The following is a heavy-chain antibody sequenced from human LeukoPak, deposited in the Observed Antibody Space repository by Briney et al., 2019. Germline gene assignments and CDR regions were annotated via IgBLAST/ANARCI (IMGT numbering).Heavy chain of an antibody. J-gene: IGHJ4*02. CDR1: GGSISSGGYY. CDR3: ARGTMITFEGVIPWYFDY. D-gene: IGHD3-16*02. Sequence: SETLSLTCTVSGGSISSGGYYWSWIHQHPGKGLEWIGYIYYSGSTYYNPSLKSRVTISVDTSKNQFSLKLSSVTAADTAVYYCARGTMITFEGVIPWYFDYWGQGTLVTVSS. CDR2: IYYSGST. V-gene: IGHV4-31*03.